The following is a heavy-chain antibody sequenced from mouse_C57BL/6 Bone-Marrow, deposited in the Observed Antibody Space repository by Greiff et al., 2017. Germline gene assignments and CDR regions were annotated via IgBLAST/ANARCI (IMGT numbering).Heavy chain of an antibody. CDR3: ARYATGRFSYYFDY. Sequence: VQGVESGAELMKPGASVKLSCKATGYTFTGYWIEWVKQRPGHGLEWIGEILPGSGSTNYTEQFKGKATFTADTSSNTAYMQLSSLTTEDSAIYYCARYATGRFSYYFDYWGQGTTLTVSS. CDR1: GYTFTGYW. D-gene: IGHD1-1*01. J-gene: IGHJ2*01. V-gene: IGHV1-9*01. CDR2: ILPGSGST.